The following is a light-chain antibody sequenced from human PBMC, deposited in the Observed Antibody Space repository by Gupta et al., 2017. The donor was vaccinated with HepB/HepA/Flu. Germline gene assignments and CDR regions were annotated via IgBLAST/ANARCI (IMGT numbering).Light chain of an antibody. J-gene: IGKJ1*01. CDR2: AAS. CDR3: QQTYSIPWT. CDR1: QSIARY. V-gene: IGKV1-39*01. Sequence: GSQSIARYVNWYQQKPGKAPKLLIYAASSLQGGVPSRFSGSGSGTDFSLTISSLQPEDFAAYYCQQTYSIPWTFGLGTKVEI.